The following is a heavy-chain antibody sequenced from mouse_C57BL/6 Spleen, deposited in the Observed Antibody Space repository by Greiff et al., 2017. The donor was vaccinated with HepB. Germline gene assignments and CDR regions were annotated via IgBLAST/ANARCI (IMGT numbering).Heavy chain of an antibody. CDR1: GYTFTSYW. D-gene: IGHD2-5*01. CDR3: ARGRSNYDY. J-gene: IGHJ2*01. Sequence: QVQLQQPGAELVKPGASVKLSCKASGYTFTSYWMQWVKQRPGQGLEWIGEIDPSDSYTNYNQKFKGKATLTVDTSSSTAYMQLSSLTSEDSAVYYCARGRSNYDYWGQGTTLTVSS. CDR2: IDPSDSYT. V-gene: IGHV1-50*01.